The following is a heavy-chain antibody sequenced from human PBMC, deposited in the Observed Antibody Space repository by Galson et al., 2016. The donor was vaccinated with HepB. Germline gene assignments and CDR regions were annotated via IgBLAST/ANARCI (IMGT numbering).Heavy chain of an antibody. D-gene: IGHD1-26*01. Sequence: SLRLSCAVSGFIFSDYAMHWVRQAPGKGLEWVAVISYDGSEEFYADSLKGRFTVSRDNSENTLYLQMRSLRDEDTAVYYCARMRDVWEFLGRPFDYWGQGALVTVSS. CDR2: ISYDGSEE. J-gene: IGHJ4*02. CDR1: GFIFSDYA. CDR3: ARMRDVWEFLGRPFDY. V-gene: IGHV3-30*04.